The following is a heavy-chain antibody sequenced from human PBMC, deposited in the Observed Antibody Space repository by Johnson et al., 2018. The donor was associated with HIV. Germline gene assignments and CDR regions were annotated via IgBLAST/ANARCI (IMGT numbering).Heavy chain of an antibody. CDR1: GFTVSSNY. CDR3: ARDFSVRAFDI. D-gene: IGHD3-10*01. V-gene: IGHV3-53*01. Sequence: EVQLVESGGGLIQPGGSLRLSCVASGFTVSSNYMSWVRQAPGKGLEWVSVFYSGGSTYYADSVKGRFTISRDNSKNTLYLQMNSLRAEDTAVYYCARDFSVRAFDIWGQGTMVTVSS. J-gene: IGHJ3*02. CDR2: FYSGGST.